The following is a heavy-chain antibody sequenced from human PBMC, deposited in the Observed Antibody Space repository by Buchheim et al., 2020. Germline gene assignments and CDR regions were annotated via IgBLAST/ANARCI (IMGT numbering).Heavy chain of an antibody. CDR1: GYTFTSYY. CDR3: ARDVSQLDGEDDY. V-gene: IGHV1-46*01. CDR2: INPSGGST. J-gene: IGHJ4*02. D-gene: IGHD3-10*01. Sequence: QVQLVQSGAEVKKPGASVKVSCKASGYTFTSYYMHWVRQAPGQGLEWMGIINPSGGSTSYAQKFQGRVTMTRDTSISTVYMGRSSMRSEYTAVYYCARDVSQLDGEDDYWGQGTL.